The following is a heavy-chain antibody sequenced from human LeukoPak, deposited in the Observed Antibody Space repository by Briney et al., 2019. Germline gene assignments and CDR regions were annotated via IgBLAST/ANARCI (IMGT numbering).Heavy chain of an antibody. CDR2: IYYSGST. Sequence: SETLSLTCTVSGYPISSGYYWSWIRQPPGKGLEWIGYIYYSGSTNYNPSLKSRVTISVDTSKNQFSLKLSSVTAADTAVYYCARVKHGGAFDYWGQGTLVTVSS. J-gene: IGHJ4*02. D-gene: IGHD3-16*01. CDR3: ARVKHGGAFDY. V-gene: IGHV4-61*01. CDR1: GYPISSGYY.